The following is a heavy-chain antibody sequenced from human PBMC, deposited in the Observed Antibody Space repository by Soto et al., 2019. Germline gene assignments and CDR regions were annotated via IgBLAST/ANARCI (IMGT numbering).Heavy chain of an antibody. CDR1: GSTLSCYP. V-gene: IGHV3-23*01. D-gene: IGHD5-12*01. CDR3: ARLHRGFDP. CDR2: ISGSGGST. Sequence: GGTLTLSCAPLGSTLSCYPMIMLRQAPGKGVEWDSAISGSGGSTYYADSVTGRFTISRDNSKNTLYLQMNSLRAEDTAVYYCARLHRGFDPWGQGTLVTVSS. J-gene: IGHJ5*02.